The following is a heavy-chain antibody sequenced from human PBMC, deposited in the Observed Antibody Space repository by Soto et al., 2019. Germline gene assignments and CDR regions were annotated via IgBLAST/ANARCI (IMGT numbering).Heavy chain of an antibody. V-gene: IGHV1-46*01. CDR2: INPSGGST. CDR1: GYTFTSYY. CDR3: ARDRALRYFDWFPASGREGAFDI. D-gene: IGHD3-9*01. Sequence: ASVKVSCKASGYTFTSYYMHWVRQAPGQGLEWMGIINPSGGSTSYAQKFQGRVTMTRDTSTSTVYMELSSLRSEDTAVYYCARDRALRYFDWFPASGREGAFDIWGQGAMVTVSS. J-gene: IGHJ3*02.